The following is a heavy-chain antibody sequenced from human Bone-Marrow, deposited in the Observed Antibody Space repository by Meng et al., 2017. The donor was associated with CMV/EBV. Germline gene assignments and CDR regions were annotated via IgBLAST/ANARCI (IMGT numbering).Heavy chain of an antibody. D-gene: IGHD5-12*01. V-gene: IGHV3-33*06. J-gene: IGHJ6*02. Sequence: GGSLRLSCAASGFTFSSYGMHWVRQAPGKGLEWVAVIWYDGSNKYYADSVKGRFTISRDNSKNTLYLQMNSLRAEDTAVYYCAKDIYSGYDYPPDYGMDVWGQGTTVTVSS. CDR1: GFTFSSYG. CDR2: IWYDGSNK. CDR3: AKDIYSGYDYPPDYGMDV.